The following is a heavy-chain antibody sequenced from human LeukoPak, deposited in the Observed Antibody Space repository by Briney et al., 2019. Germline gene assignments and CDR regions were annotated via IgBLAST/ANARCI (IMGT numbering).Heavy chain of an antibody. CDR1: GDPITRLH. D-gene: IGHD1-26*01. Sequence: PSEPLSLLCTLSGDPITRLHWSWPRQPPGKGREWIGLICHSTTTDYTPSLKTRVTMSIDTSKNHFPLNLSSVTASDTADYYCARLPGGSELAYWGPGTLVTVSS. CDR2: ICHSTTT. V-gene: IGHV4-59*08. CDR3: ARLPGGSELAY. J-gene: IGHJ4*02.